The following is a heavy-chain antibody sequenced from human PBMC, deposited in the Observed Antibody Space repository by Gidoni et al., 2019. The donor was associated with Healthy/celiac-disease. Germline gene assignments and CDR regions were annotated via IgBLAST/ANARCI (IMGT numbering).Heavy chain of an antibody. CDR1: GFTFSPSA. V-gene: IGHV3-30*01. J-gene: IGHJ3*02. CDR2: ISYDGSNK. D-gene: IGHD3-22*01. CDR3: AKLSLRYYDSSGYYFDAFDI. Sequence: QVQLVESGGGVVQPGRSLRLSCAASGFTFSPSAMHWVRQAPGKGLEWVALISYDGSNKYYADSVKGRFTISRDNSKNTLYLQMNSLRAEDTSVYYCAKLSLRYYDSSGYYFDAFDIWGQGTMVTVSS.